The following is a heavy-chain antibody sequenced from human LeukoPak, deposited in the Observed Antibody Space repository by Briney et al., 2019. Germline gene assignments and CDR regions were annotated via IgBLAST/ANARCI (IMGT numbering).Heavy chain of an antibody. CDR1: GGSISSSSYY. J-gene: IGHJ4*02. CDR2: IYYSGST. V-gene: IGHV4-39*01. D-gene: IGHD6-19*01. CDR3: ARTLYSSGWCPFDY. Sequence: SETLSLTCTVSGGSISSSSYYWGWIRQPPGKGLEWIGSIYYSGSTYYNPSLKSRVTISVDTSKNQFSLKLSSVTAADTAVYYCARTLYSSGWCPFDYWGQGALVTVSS.